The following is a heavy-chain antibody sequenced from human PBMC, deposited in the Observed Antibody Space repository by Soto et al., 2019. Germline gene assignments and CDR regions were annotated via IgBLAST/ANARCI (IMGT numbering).Heavy chain of an antibody. CDR2: MNPNSGNT. CDR1: GYTFTSYD. D-gene: IGHD3-10*01. J-gene: IGHJ5*02. Sequence: QVQLVQSGAEVTKPGASVKVSCKASGYTFTSYDINWVRQAPGQGLEWMGWMNPNSGNTGYAQKVQGRVTVTRNTSISTAYMELRSLRSEDTAVYYCARAVGFGELHQFWFDPWGQGTLVTVSS. CDR3: ARAVGFGELHQFWFDP. V-gene: IGHV1-8*01.